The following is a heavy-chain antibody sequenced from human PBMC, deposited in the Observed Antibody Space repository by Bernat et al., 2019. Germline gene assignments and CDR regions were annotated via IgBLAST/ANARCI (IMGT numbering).Heavy chain of an antibody. CDR3: AKEVYYYGSGSYYNWFDP. CDR2: ISGSGGST. D-gene: IGHD3-10*01. J-gene: IGHJ5*02. CDR1: GFTFSSYA. Sequence: EVQLLESGGGLVQPGGSLRLSCAASGFTFSSYAMSWVRQAPGKGLEWVSAISGSGGSTYYADSVKGRFTISRDNSKNTLYLQMSSLRAEDTAVYYCAKEVYYYGSGSYYNWFDPWGQGTLVTVSS. V-gene: IGHV3-23*01.